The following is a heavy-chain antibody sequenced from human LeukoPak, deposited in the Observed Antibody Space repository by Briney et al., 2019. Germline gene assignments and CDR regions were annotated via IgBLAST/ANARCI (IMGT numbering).Heavy chain of an antibody. D-gene: IGHD6-19*01. CDR3: ARDAGIAVAGFDY. J-gene: IGHJ4*02. CDR1: GGSISSYY. Sequence: SQSLSLTCTVSGGSISSYYWSWVRQPAGKGLEWIGRIYTSGSTNYNPSLKSRVTMSVDTSKNQFSLKLSSVTAADTAVYYCARDAGIAVAGFDYWGQGTLVTVSS. CDR2: IYTSGST. V-gene: IGHV4-4*07.